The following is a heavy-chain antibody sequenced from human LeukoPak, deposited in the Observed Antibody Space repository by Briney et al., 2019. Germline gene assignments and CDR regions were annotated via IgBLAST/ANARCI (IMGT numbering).Heavy chain of an antibody. Sequence: GGSLRLSCAASGFTFSSYAMHWVRQAQGKGLEWVAVISYDGSNKYYADSVKGRFTISRDNSKNTLYLQMNSLRAEDTAVYYCARDTQCSSGWYCYFDYWGQGTLVTVSS. CDR3: ARDTQCSSGWYCYFDY. J-gene: IGHJ4*02. CDR1: GFTFSSYA. CDR2: ISYDGSNK. V-gene: IGHV3-30*04. D-gene: IGHD6-19*01.